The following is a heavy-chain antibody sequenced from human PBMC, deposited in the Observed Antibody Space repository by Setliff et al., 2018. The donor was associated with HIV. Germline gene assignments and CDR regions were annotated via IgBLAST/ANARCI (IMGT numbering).Heavy chain of an antibody. CDR2: ITPDSGVT. J-gene: IGHJ6*03. Sequence: ASVKVSCKASGYTFTGYYMHWVRQAPGQGLEWMGWITPDSGVTKYAQKLLGRVTMTTDISTSTAYMELRSLRSADSAVYYCARVPVSNYYYYMDVWGKGTTVTVSS. CDR3: ARVPVSNYYYYMDV. V-gene: IGHV1-2*02. CDR1: GYTFTGYY.